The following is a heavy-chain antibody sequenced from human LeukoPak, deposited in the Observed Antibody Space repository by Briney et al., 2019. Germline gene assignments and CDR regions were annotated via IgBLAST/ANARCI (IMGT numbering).Heavy chain of an antibody. Sequence: GGSLRLSCAASRFIFSTYWMHWVRQAPGKGLVWVSRINSDGSRTNYADSVKGRFTISRDNAKNTLYPQMNSLRAEDTAIYYCARDVGEYQILGFDYWGQGTLVTVSS. V-gene: IGHV3-74*01. CDR2: INSDGSRT. J-gene: IGHJ4*02. CDR1: RFIFSTYW. D-gene: IGHD3-10*01. CDR3: ARDVGEYQILGFDY.